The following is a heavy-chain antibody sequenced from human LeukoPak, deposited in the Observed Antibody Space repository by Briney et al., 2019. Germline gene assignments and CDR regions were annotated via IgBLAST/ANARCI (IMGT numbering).Heavy chain of an antibody. V-gene: IGHV4-39*01. CDR2: TYYSGST. CDR3: ARLGRYYDSSGYPAEYFQH. J-gene: IGHJ1*01. D-gene: IGHD3-22*01. CDR1: GGSISSSSYY. Sequence: SETLSLTCTVSGGSISSSSYYWGWLRQPPGKGLEWIGSTYYSGSTYYNPSLKSRVTISVDTSKNQFSLKLSSVTAADTAVYYCARLGRYYDSSGYPAEYFQHWGQGTLVTVSS.